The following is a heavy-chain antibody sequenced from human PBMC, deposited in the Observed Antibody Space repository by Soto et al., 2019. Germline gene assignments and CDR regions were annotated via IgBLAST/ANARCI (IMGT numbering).Heavy chain of an antibody. V-gene: IGHV1-8*01. CDR2: KSPFSGDS. J-gene: IGHJ3*02. D-gene: IGHD2-15*01. CDR1: GYTFTSHH. Sequence: QVQLVQSGAEVKKPGASVKVSCKASGYTFTSHHIIWVRQTTKHGLEWMGWKSPFSGDSGSAQKFQGRITMTRDSSTSTAYMDLSSLTPEDSAVYFCARGLCTGGTCYGLTSDIWGQGTRVTVS. CDR3: ARGLCTGGTCYGLTSDI.